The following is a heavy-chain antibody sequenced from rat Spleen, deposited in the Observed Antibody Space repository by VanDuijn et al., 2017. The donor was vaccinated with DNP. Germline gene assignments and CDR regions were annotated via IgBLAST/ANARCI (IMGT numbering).Heavy chain of an antibody. CDR1: GFTFTSYY. D-gene: IGHD4-3*01. CDR2: ISPGGANI. CDR3: ARWNSGHFDY. J-gene: IGHJ2*01. Sequence: EVQLVESGGGLVQPGRSMKLSCAASGFTFTSYYMAWVRQTPTKGLEWVAAISPGGANIYYRDSVKGRFTISRDDAKNTLYLQMDSLRSEETATYYCARWNSGHFDYWGQGVMVPVSS. V-gene: IGHV5S11*01.